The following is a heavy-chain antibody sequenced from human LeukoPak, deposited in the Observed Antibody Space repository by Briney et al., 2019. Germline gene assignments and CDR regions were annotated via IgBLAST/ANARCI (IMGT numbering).Heavy chain of an antibody. CDR3: ASVPTRYGSGSRPWGYFDL. CDR2: INTNTGNP. Sequence: ASVKVSCKASGYTFTSYAMNWVRQAPGRGLEWMGWINTNTGNPTYAQGFTGRFVFSLDTSVSTAYLQISSLKAEDTAVYYCASVPTRYGSGSRPWGYFDLWGRGTLVTVSS. V-gene: IGHV7-4-1*02. CDR1: GYTFTSYA. J-gene: IGHJ2*01. D-gene: IGHD3-10*01.